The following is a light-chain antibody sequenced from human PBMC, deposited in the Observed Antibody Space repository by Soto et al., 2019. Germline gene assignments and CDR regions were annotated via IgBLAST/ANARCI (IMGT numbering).Light chain of an antibody. CDR2: ATS. J-gene: IGKJ1*01. Sequence: EIVFTQSPATLSLSPGERATLSCRASQSVNSNYLAWDQQKPGQAPRLLIYATSSRANGIPDRFSGSGSGTDFTLTLSRLEPEDFAVYYGQQCAGSPRWTFGQGTQVDIK. V-gene: IGKV3-20*01. CDR1: QSVNSNY. CDR3: QQCAGSPRWT.